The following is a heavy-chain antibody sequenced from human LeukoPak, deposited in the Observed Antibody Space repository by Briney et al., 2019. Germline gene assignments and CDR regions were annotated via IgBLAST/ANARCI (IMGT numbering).Heavy chain of an antibody. CDR3: AKDITITFGGVIAQGHAFDI. V-gene: IGHV3-30*18. J-gene: IGHJ3*02. D-gene: IGHD3-16*02. CDR1: GFTFSSYS. Sequence: GGSLRLSCAASGFTFSSYSMNWVRQAPGKGLEWVAVISYDGSNKYYADSVKGRFTISRDNSKNTLYLQMNSLRAEDTAVYYCAKDITITFGGVIAQGHAFDIWGQGTMVTVSS. CDR2: ISYDGSNK.